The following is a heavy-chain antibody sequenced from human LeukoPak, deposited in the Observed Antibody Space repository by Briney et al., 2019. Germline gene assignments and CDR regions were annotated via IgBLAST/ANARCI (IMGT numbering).Heavy chain of an antibody. J-gene: IGHJ4*02. CDR2: ISTSGSTV. V-gene: IGHV3-48*03. D-gene: IGHD1-14*01. Sequence: SGGSLRLSCAASGFTFSSSEMNWVRQAPGKGLEWVSYISTSGSTVYYADSVEGRFTISRDNAKNSLYLQMNSLRANDTAVYYCARENTGSEWGQGTLVSVSS. CDR1: GFTFSSSE. CDR3: ARENTGSE.